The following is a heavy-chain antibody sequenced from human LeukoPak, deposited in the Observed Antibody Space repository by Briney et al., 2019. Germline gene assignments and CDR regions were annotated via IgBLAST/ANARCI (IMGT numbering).Heavy chain of an antibody. CDR2: ISWNSGSI. V-gene: IGHV3-9*03. D-gene: IGHD2-2*01. J-gene: IGHJ4*02. CDR3: AKGGCSSTSCYLGNY. CDR1: GFTFDDYA. Sequence: SLRLSCAASGFTFDDYAMHWVRQAPGKGLEWVSGISWNSGSIGYADSVKGRFTISRDNAKNSLYLQMNSLRAEDMALYYCAKGGCSSTSCYLGNYWGQGTLVTVSS.